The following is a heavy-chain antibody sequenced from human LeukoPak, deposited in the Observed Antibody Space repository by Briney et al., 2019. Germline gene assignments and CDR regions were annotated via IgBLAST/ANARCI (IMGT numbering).Heavy chain of an antibody. J-gene: IGHJ5*02. CDR2: IFYTGTT. V-gene: IGHV4-39*07. CDR1: GGSIGSSSYY. CDR3: ARGHDYDSSGYSAWFDP. Sequence: PSETLTLTCTVSGGSIGSSSYYCGWIRQPPGKGPEWIESIFYTGTTNYNPSLQSRVTISMDTSKKQFSLKLSSVTAADTAVYYCARGHDYDSSGYSAWFDPWGQGTLVTVSS. D-gene: IGHD3-22*01.